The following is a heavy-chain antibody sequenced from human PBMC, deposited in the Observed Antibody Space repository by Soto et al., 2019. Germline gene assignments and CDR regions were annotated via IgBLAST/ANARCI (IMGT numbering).Heavy chain of an antibody. CDR2: ISSSSSTI. CDR3: ATLYSSSRYNWFDP. V-gene: IGHV3-48*02. Sequence: EVQLVESGGGLVQPGGSLRLSCAASGFTFSSYSVNWVRQAPGKGLEWVSYISSSSSTIYYADSVKGRFTISRDNAKNSLYLQMNSLRDEDTAVYYCATLYSSSRYNWFDPWGQGTLVTVSS. J-gene: IGHJ5*02. CDR1: GFTFSSYS. D-gene: IGHD6-13*01.